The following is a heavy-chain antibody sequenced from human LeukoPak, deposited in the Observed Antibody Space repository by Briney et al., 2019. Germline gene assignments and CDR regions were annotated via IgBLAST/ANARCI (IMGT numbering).Heavy chain of an antibody. Sequence: PGRSLRLSCAASGFTFSSYGMHWVRQAPGKGLEWVAGIWHDGSNKYYADSVKGRFTISRDNSKNTMYLQMNSLRAEDTAVYYCAKDPPLVAIGSYFDYWGQGTLVTVSS. V-gene: IGHV3-33*06. J-gene: IGHJ4*02. CDR2: IWHDGSNK. CDR3: AKDPPLVAIGSYFDY. CDR1: GFTFSSYG. D-gene: IGHD5-12*01.